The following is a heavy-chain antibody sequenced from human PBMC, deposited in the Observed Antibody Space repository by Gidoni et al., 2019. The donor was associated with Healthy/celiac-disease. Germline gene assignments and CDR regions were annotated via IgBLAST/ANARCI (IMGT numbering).Heavy chain of an antibody. CDR3: ARDQAGDYYDSSGYGYFQH. V-gene: IGHV3-33*01. CDR1: GFPFIPSG. Sequence: QVQLVESGGGVVHPGRSLRLSCAASGFPFIPSGIHWVRQAPGKGMEWGEVIWYDGSNKNYEDYVKGRLTISRDNSKNKLYLKMNSLRDEDTAVYYCARDQAGDYYDSSGYGYFQHWGQGTLVTVSS. D-gene: IGHD3-22*01. CDR2: IWYDGSNK. J-gene: IGHJ1*01.